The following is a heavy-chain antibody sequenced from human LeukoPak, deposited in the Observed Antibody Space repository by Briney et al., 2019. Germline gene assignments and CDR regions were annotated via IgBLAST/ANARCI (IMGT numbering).Heavy chain of an antibody. J-gene: IGHJ3*02. CDR2: ISGSGGST. V-gene: IGHV3-23*01. CDR3: AKDPNDYGAPDAFDI. CDR1: GFTFSSYS. D-gene: IGHD4-17*01. Sequence: SGGSLRLSCAASGFTFSSYSMNWVRQAPGKGLEWVSAISGSGGSTYYADSVKGRFTISRDNSKNTLYLQMNSLRAEDTAEYYCAKDPNDYGAPDAFDIWGQGTMVTVSS.